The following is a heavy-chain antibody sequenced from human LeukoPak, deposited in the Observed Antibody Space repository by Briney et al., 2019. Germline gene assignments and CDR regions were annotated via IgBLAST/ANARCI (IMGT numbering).Heavy chain of an antibody. J-gene: IGHJ5*02. D-gene: IGHD3-9*01. CDR3: GRVLPYFSWLSTFDP. Sequence: ASVKVSCKAFGYTFTSNYMHWVRQAPGQGPEWMGVISPSGGSRNCAQKFQGRVTLTRDMSTRTDYLELSSLRSEGTAVDYCGRVLPYFSWLSTFDPWGQGTLVTVSS. CDR2: ISPSGGSR. V-gene: IGHV1-46*01. CDR1: GYTFTSNY.